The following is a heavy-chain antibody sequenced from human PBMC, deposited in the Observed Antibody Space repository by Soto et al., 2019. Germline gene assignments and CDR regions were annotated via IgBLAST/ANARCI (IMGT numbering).Heavy chain of an antibody. CDR3: ARFLLTNVFDY. V-gene: IGHV4-59*01. Sequence: SETLSLTCTVSGGSNSSYYRSWIRQPPGKGLEWIGYIYYSGGTNYNPSLKSRVTISVDTSKNQFSLKLSSVTAADTAVYYCARFLLTNVFDYWGQGTLVTVSS. J-gene: IGHJ4*02. CDR1: GGSNSSYY. D-gene: IGHD3-9*01. CDR2: IYYSGGT.